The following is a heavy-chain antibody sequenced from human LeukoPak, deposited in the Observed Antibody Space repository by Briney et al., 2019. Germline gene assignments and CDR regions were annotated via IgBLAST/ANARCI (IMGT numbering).Heavy chain of an antibody. CDR3: VXLXFGXLLSNPEFDY. D-gene: IGHD3-10*01. CDR2: FDTEDGET. Sequence: SVRVXXRVSGYTLTELSMHWVRQAPGKGGERMGGFDTEDGETIYAQKLQGRDTINGDTSTDKDYIEVRRLRYEERAVYLCVXLXFGXLLSNPEFDYWGQGTLVTVSS. J-gene: IGHJ4*02. CDR1: GYTLTELS. V-gene: IGHV1-24*01.